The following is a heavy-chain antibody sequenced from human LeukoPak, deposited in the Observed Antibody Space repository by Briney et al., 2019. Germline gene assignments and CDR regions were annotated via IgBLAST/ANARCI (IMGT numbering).Heavy chain of an antibody. CDR2: ISSSSSYI. J-gene: IGHJ4*02. CDR3: AKDGSELWLPYYFDY. Sequence: GGSLRLSCAASGFTFSSYSLNWVRQAPGKGLEWVSSISSSSSYIYYADSVKCRFTISRHNAKNSLYLQMNSLRAEDTAVYYCAKDGSELWLPYYFDYWGQGTLVTVSS. V-gene: IGHV3-21*01. D-gene: IGHD5-18*01. CDR1: GFTFSSYS.